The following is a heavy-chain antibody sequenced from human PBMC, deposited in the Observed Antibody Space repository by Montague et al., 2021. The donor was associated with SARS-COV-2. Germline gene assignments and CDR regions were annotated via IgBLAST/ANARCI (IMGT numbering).Heavy chain of an antibody. CDR1: GDSVSVDIAS. Sequence: CAISGDSVSVDIASCKWKKHTPSRRLEHQRRSCYLFERNNDYAESVKSRITIDPDTSKHQFSLHLNSVTPEDTAVYYCARIPVGSKYYFDFWGQGTLVTVSS. V-gene: IGHV6-1*01. J-gene: IGHJ4*02. CDR2: SCYLFERNN. CDR3: ARIPVGSKYYFDF. D-gene: IGHD2-2*01.